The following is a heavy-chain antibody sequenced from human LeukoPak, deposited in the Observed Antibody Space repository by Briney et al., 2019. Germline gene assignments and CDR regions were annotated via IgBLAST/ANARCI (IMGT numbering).Heavy chain of an antibody. CDR1: GFTFSSYA. D-gene: IGHD3-16*01. V-gene: IGHV3-30*18. CDR2: ISYDGSNK. J-gene: IGHJ6*03. CDR3: AKDALISAYYYYYMDV. Sequence: GGSLRLSCAASGFTFSSYAMSWVRQAPGKGLEWVAAISYDGSNKYYADSVKGRFTISRDNSKNTLYLQMNSLRAEDTAVYYCAKDALISAYYYYYMDVWGKGTTVTVSS.